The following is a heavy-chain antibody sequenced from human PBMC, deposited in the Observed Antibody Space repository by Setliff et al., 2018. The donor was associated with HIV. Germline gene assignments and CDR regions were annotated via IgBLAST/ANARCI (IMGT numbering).Heavy chain of an antibody. D-gene: IGHD3-16*01. CDR1: GFTFSSYC. Sequence: PGGSLRLSGVASGFTFSSYCMDWFRQAPGKGLEWVSSISYGSTYIYQSDSVRGRFTSSRDDAKKSLYLQMNSLGAEDTAVYYCARSGGIGNYHWDVWGKGTTVTVSS. J-gene: IGHJ6*03. CDR2: ISYGSTYI. CDR3: ARSGGIGNYHWDV. V-gene: IGHV3-21*01.